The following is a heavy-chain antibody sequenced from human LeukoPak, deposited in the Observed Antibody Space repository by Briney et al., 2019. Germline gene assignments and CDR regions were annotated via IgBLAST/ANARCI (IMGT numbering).Heavy chain of an antibody. CDR3: ARHTLVTDQLPYFDY. Sequence: SETLSLTCTVSGGSISNYYWSWIRQPPGKGLEWIGYIYYSGTTNYNPSLKSRVTISVDTSKNQFSLKLRSVTAADTAVYYCARHTLVTDQLPYFDYWGQGTPVTVSS. V-gene: IGHV4-59*08. D-gene: IGHD3-9*01. J-gene: IGHJ4*02. CDR1: GGSISNYY. CDR2: IYYSGTT.